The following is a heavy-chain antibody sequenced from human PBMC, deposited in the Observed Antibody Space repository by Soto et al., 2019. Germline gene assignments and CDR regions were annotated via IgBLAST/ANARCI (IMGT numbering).Heavy chain of an antibody. D-gene: IGHD6-13*01. CDR1: GFSLSTSGVG. Sequence: QITLKESGPTLVKPTQTLTLTCTFSGFSLSTSGVGVGWIRQPPGKALEWLALIYWDDDSHYSPSLRSRLTITSDTSKNQLVLTMTNMDPVDTATYYSAHSGVRTAAAYYYYYGMDVWGQGTTVTVSS. J-gene: IGHJ6*02. V-gene: IGHV2-5*02. CDR2: IYWDDDS. CDR3: AHSGVRTAAAYYYYYGMDV.